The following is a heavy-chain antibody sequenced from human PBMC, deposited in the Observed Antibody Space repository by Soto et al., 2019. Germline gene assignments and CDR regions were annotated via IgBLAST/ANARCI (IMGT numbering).Heavy chain of an antibody. V-gene: IGHV3-33*06. CDR3: AKDLVGHPNYFDY. J-gene: IGHJ4*02. CDR1: GFTFSSYG. CDR2: IWYDGTNK. D-gene: IGHD2-8*02. Sequence: GGSLRLSCAASGFTFSSYGMHWVRQAPGKGLEWVAVIWYDGTNKYYADSVKGRFTISRDNSKNTLYLQMNSLRAEDTAVYYCAKDLVGHPNYFDYWGQGTLVTVSS.